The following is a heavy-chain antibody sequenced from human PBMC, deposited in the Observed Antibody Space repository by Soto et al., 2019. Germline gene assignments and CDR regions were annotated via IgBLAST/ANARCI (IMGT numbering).Heavy chain of an antibody. V-gene: IGHV1-46*01. D-gene: IGHD4-4*01. CDR1: GYTFTSYY. CDR3: ARGYSADYYGMDV. J-gene: IGHJ6*02. Sequence: ASVKVSSKASGYTFTSYYMRWVRQAPGQGLEWMGIINPSGGSTSYAQKFQGRVTMTRDTSTSTVYMELSSLRSEDTAVYYCARGYSADYYGMDVWGQGTTVTVSS. CDR2: INPSGGST.